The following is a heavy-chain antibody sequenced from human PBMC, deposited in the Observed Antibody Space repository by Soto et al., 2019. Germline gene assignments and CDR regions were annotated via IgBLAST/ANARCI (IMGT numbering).Heavy chain of an antibody. CDR1: GGSISSGGYY. Sequence: SETLSLTCTVSGGSISSGGYYWSWIRQHPGKGLEWIGYIYYSGSTYYNPSLKSRVTISVDTSKNQFSLKLSSVTAADTAVYYCARDGCSSTSCFFDPWGQGTLVTVSS. CDR2: IYYSGST. CDR3: ARDGCSSTSCFFDP. J-gene: IGHJ5*02. V-gene: IGHV4-31*03. D-gene: IGHD2-2*01.